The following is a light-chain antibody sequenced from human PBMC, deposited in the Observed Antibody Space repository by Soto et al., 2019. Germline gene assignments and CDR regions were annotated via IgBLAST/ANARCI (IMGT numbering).Light chain of an antibody. Sequence: EIVLTQSPATLSLSPGERATLSCRASQSVRRYLAWYQQKPGQAPRLLIYDASTRATGIPARFSGSGSETDFTLTITSLEPEDCAVYYCQKRNHWPAITVGQETRLEIK. CDR1: QSVRRY. CDR2: DAS. J-gene: IGKJ5*01. V-gene: IGKV3-11*01. CDR3: QKRNHWPAIT.